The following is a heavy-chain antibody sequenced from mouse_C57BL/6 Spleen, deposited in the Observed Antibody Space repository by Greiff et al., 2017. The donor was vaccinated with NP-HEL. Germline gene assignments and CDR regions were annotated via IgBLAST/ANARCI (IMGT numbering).Heavy chain of an antibody. V-gene: IGHV1-69*01. J-gene: IGHJ3*01. CDR3: ARLYDGYYGFAY. CDR2: IDPSDSYT. CDR1: GYTFTSYW. D-gene: IGHD2-3*01. Sequence: QVQLQQPGAELVMPGASVKLSCKASGYTFTSYWMHWVKQRPGQGLEWIGEIDPSDSYTNYNQKFKGKSTLTVDKSSSTAYMQLSILTSEDSAVYYCARLYDGYYGFAYGGQGTLVTVSA.